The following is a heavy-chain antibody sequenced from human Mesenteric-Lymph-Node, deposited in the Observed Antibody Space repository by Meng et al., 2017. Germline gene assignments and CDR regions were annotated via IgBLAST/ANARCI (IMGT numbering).Heavy chain of an antibody. V-gene: IGHV4-4*03. Sequence: QVQLRESGPALVKPPETLSLTCAVSGDSITNHNWWAWVRQPPGKGLEWIGEIYHSGSTNYNPSLKSRVTISVDKSKNQFSLKLSSVTAADTAVYYCARVAAAGNEWFDPWGQGTLVTVSS. J-gene: IGHJ5*02. CDR3: ARVAAAGNEWFDP. D-gene: IGHD6-13*01. CDR1: GDSITNHNW. CDR2: IYHSGST.